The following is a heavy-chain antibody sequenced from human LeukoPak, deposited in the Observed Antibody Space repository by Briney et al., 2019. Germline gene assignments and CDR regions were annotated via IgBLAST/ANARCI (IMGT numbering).Heavy chain of an antibody. Sequence: SETLSLTCNVSGGSISSYYWSWIRQPAGKGLEWIGRIYASGTTNYNPSLKSRVTMSVDTSKNQFSLKLSSVTAADTAVYYCARDDPKYYYYGMDVWGQGTTVTVSS. V-gene: IGHV4-4*07. D-gene: IGHD6-6*01. CDR1: GGSISSYY. J-gene: IGHJ6*02. CDR3: ARDDPKYYYYGMDV. CDR2: IYASGTT.